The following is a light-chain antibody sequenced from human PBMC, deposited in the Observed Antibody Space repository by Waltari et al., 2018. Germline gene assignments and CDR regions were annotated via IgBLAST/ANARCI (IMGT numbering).Light chain of an antibody. CDR1: TGAVTRGHY. CDR2: DTT. J-gene: IGLJ3*02. V-gene: IGLV7-46*01. CDR3: LLSLGGSRLWV. Sequence: QDVVTQEPSLTVSPGGTVTLTCGSSTGAVTRGHYPYWFQQKPGQAPRTRIYDTTNRDSSTPARFSASLLGGKAALTLSGAQPEDEAEYYCLLSLGGSRLWVFGGGTKLTVL.